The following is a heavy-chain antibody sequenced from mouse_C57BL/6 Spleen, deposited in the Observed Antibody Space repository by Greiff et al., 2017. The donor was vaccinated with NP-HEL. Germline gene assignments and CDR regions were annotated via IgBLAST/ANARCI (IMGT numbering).Heavy chain of an antibody. CDR1: GYTFTEYT. CDR3: ARHEANPAWFAY. J-gene: IGHJ3*01. CDR2: FYPGSGSI. Sequence: QVHVKQSGAELVKPGASVKMSCKASGYTFTEYTIHWVKQRSGQGLEWIGWFYPGSGSIKYNEKFKDKATLTADKSSSTVYMELSRLTSEDSAVYFCARHEANPAWFAYWGQGTLVTVSA. V-gene: IGHV1-62-2*01.